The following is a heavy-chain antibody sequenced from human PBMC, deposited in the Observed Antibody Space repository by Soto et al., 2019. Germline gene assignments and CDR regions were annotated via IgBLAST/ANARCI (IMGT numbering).Heavy chain of an antibody. Sequence: QVQLVESGGGVVQPGRSLRLSCAASGFTFNIHGMHWVRQAPGKGLEWVAAIAYDGSYKYYTDSVKGRFTISRDYSMNTPYLQMNSLSAEDTAVYYCATGKERCYYDSSGPVWGQGTLGTVSS. CDR1: GFTFNIHG. CDR2: IAYDGSYK. D-gene: IGHD3-22*01. J-gene: IGHJ4*02. CDR3: ATGKERCYYDSSGPV. V-gene: IGHV3-30*03.